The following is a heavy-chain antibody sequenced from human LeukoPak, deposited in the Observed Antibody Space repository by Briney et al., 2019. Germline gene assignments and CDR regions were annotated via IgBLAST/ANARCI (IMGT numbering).Heavy chain of an antibody. CDR2: IYTSGST. CDR1: GGSISSYY. D-gene: IGHD3-22*01. CDR3: ARSDSSGYYNWFDL. Sequence: SETLSFTCTVPGGSISSYYWSWIRQPAGKGLEWIGRIYTSGSTNYNPSLKSRVTMSVDTSKNQFSLKLSSVTAADTAVYYCARSDSSGYYNWFDLWGQGTLVTVSS. V-gene: IGHV4-4*07. J-gene: IGHJ5*02.